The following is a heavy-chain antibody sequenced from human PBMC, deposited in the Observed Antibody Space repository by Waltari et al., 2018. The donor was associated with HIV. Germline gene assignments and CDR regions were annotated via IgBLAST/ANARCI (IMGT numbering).Heavy chain of an antibody. Sequence: QVPLVQSGAELRKPGVSVTVYCKASGYNFTNYGITLVRQAPGQGLEWMGWISGYNGDTKYAQKVRGRVTMTTDTSTSTAYLEMGSLRFDDTAVYYCARDHYYGSSGYYSDYWGQGTLVTVSS. V-gene: IGHV1-18*01. CDR2: ISGYNGDT. D-gene: IGHD3-22*01. CDR3: ARDHYYGSSGYYSDY. CDR1: GYNFTNYG. J-gene: IGHJ4*02.